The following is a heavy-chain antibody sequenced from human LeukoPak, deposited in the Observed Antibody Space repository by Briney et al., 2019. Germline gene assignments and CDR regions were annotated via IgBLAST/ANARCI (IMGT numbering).Heavy chain of an antibody. CDR3: ASDFGY. CDR1: GDSIGTYY. V-gene: IGHV4-4*07. Sequence: SETLSLTCSVSGDSIGTYYWTWIRQPAGKGLEWIGLIYTSGSTNYNPSLKSRVTMSLDTSKNQFSLKLTSVTAADTAVYYCASDFGYWGQGTLVTVSS. D-gene: IGHD3-10*01. J-gene: IGHJ4*02. CDR2: IYTSGST.